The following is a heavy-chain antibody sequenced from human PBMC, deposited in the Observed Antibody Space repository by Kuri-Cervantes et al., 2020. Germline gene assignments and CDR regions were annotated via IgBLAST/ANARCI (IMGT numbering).Heavy chain of an antibody. CDR3: AKGKGSGDIVVVVAATPLAYCYYYYGMDV. CDR1: GFTFSTYA. D-gene: IGHD2-15*01. Sequence: GESLKISCAASGFTFSTYAMHWVRQAPGKGLEWVSSISSSSSYIYYADSVKGRFTISRDNAKNSLYLQMNSLRAEDTALYYCAKGKGSGDIVVVVAATPLAYCYYYYGMDVWGQGTTVTVSS. V-gene: IGHV3-21*04. CDR2: ISSSSSYI. J-gene: IGHJ6*02.